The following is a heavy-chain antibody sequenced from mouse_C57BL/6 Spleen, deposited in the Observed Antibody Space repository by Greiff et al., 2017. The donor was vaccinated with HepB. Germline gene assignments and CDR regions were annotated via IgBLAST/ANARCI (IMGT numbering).Heavy chain of an antibody. CDR2: INPSTGGT. J-gene: IGHJ4*01. Sequence: EVQLQQSGPELVKPGASVKISCKASGYSFTGYYMNWVKQSPEKSLEWIGEINPSTGGTTYNQKFKAKATLTVDKSSSTAYMQLKSLTSEDSAVYYCARLKTTGSYAMDYWGQGTSGTVSS. CDR1: GYSFTGYY. CDR3: ARLKTTGSYAMDY. D-gene: IGHD2-1*01. V-gene: IGHV1-42*01.